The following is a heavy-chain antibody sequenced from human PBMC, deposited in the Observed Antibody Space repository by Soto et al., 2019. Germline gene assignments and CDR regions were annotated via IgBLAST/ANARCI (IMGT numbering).Heavy chain of an antibody. D-gene: IGHD3-3*01. CDR2: INPATGAA. Sequence: QLHLVQSGAVVKKPGASVTVSCSASGYPVTAYYMHWVRQAPGRGLEWMGGINPATGAAKYTQTFPVRVTLTRDTSTSTVFMELSGLTSEDTAFFYCARGGGVGVAGSAAFDMWGQGTLVTVSS. V-gene: IGHV1-2*02. CDR1: GYPVTAYY. J-gene: IGHJ3*02. CDR3: ARGGGVGVAGSAAFDM.